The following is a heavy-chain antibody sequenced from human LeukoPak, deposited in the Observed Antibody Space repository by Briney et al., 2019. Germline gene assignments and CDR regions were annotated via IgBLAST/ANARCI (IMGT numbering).Heavy chain of an antibody. V-gene: IGHV3-48*01. D-gene: IGHD6-19*01. J-gene: IGHJ3*02. CDR1: GFTFSSYS. CDR3: ARGGLYSSGEDAFDI. Sequence: GGSLRLSCAASGFTFSSYSMNWVRQAPGKGLEWVSYISSSSGLIYYADSVKGRFTISRDNAKNSLYLQMNSLRAEDTAVYYCARGGLYSSGEDAFDIWGQGTMVTVSS. CDR2: ISSSSGLI.